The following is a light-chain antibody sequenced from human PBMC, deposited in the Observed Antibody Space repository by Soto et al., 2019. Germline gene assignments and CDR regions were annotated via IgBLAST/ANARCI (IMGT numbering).Light chain of an antibody. CDR1: TSNIGSHS. J-gene: IGLJ1*01. V-gene: IGLV1-44*01. Sequence: QYVLTQPPSESGTPGQRGTISCSGSTSNIGSHSVNWFQHLPGTAPKLLINTNNQRPSGVPDRFSGYKSGTSASLVISGLQSEDEADYYCATWDDSLKGVFGTGTKVTVL. CDR3: ATWDDSLKGV. CDR2: TNN.